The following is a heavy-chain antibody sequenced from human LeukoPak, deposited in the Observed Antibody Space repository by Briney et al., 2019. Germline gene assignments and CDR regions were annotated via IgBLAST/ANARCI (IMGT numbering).Heavy chain of an antibody. CDR1: GFTFSSYA. CDR3: ASRATVTTDRFWFDP. J-gene: IGHJ5*02. Sequence: HPGGSLRLSCAASGFTFSSYAMHWVRQAPGKGLEWVAVISYDGSNKYYADSVKGRFTISRDNSKNTLYLQMNSLRAEDTAVYYCASRATVTTDRFWFDPWGQGTLVTVSS. V-gene: IGHV3-30*14. D-gene: IGHD4-11*01. CDR2: ISYDGSNK.